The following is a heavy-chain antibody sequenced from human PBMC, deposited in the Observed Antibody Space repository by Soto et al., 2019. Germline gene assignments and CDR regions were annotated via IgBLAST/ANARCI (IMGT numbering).Heavy chain of an antibody. CDR1: GGTFSSYA. D-gene: IGHD5-18*01. V-gene: IGHV1-69*06. CDR2: IIPIFGTA. CDR3: ARGTRGYSYGSTTLKKGAWFDP. Sequence: GASVKVSCKASGGTFSSYAISWVRQAPGQGLEWMGGIIPIFGTANYAQKFQGRVTITADKSTSTAYMELSSLRSEDTAVYYCARGTRGYSYGSTTLKKGAWFDPWGQGXLVTVYS. J-gene: IGHJ5*02.